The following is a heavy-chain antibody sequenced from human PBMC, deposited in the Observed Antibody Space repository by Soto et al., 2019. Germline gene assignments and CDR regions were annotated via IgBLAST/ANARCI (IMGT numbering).Heavy chain of an antibody. CDR1: GLTFGSYA. CDR3: AKDARYYWKIDF. V-gene: IGHV3-23*01. D-gene: IGHD1-20*01. CDR2: ISGSGDNT. J-gene: IGHJ4*02. Sequence: DVHLLESGGGLVQPGGSLRLSCGVSGLTFGSYAMTWVRQAPGKGLEWGSGISGSGDNTYYADSVKGRFTISRANSKNTLYLQMNSLRAEDTAIYYCAKDARYYWKIDFWGQGTLVTVSS.